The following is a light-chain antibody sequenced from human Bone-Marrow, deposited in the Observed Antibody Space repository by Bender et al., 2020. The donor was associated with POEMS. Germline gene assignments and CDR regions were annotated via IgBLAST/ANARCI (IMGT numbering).Light chain of an antibody. J-gene: IGLJ3*02. V-gene: IGLV2-11*01. CDR2: DVS. CDR1: SRDVGGYNY. Sequence: QSALTQPRSVSGSPGQSVTISCTGTSRDVGGYNYVSWYQQHPDKAPKLLIYDVSKRPSGVPNRFSGSKSGNTASLTISGLQAEDETDYYCCSYAGLYTWVFGGGTTLTVL. CDR3: CSYAGLYTWV.